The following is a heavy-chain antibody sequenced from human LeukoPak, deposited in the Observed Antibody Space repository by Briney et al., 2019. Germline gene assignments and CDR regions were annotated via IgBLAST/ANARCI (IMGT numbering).Heavy chain of an antibody. V-gene: IGHV4-34*01. CDR1: GGSFSGYY. J-gene: IGHJ4*02. CDR3: ARRVRGVITPLDY. CDR2: INHSGST. Sequence: SETLSLTCAVYGGSFSGYYWSWIRLPPGKGLEWIGEINHSGSTNYNPSLKSRVTISVDTSKNQFSLKLSSVTAADTAVYYCARRVRGVITPLDYWGQGTLVTVSS. D-gene: IGHD3-10*01.